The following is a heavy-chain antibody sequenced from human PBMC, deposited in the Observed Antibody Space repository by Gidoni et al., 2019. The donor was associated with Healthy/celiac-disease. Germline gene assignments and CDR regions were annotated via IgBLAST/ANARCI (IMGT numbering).Heavy chain of an antibody. J-gene: IGHJ4*02. CDR2: ISSSSSYI. CDR1: GFTFSSYS. V-gene: IGHV3-21*01. D-gene: IGHD3-22*01. Sequence: EVQLVESGGGLVKPGGSLRLSCSASGFTFSSYSMNWVRQAPGKGLEWVSSISSSSSYIYYADSVKGRFTISRDNAKNSLYLQMNSLRAEDTAVYYCASEWWYYYDSSANQGPYWGQGTLVTVSS. CDR3: ASEWWYYYDSSANQGPY.